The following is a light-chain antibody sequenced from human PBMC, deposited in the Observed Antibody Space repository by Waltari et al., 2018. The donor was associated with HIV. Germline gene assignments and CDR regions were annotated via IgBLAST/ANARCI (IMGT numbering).Light chain of an antibody. J-gene: IGLJ1*01. CDR2: YDN. Sequence: QSVLTQPPSVSEAPRHGVTISRFGTTSNILNNAVNGYQHPPGKAPKPLIYYDNLLSSGVSDRFSGSKSGTSASLAISGLQSEDEADYYCAAWDDTLNGFVFGSGTRVTVL. V-gene: IGLV1-36*01. CDR1: TSNILNNA. CDR3: AAWDDTLNGFV.